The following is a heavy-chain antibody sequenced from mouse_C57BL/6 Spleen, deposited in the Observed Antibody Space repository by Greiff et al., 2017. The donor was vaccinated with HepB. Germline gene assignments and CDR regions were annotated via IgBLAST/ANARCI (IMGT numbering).Heavy chain of an antibody. D-gene: IGHD1-1*01. Sequence: LVESGAELVRPGASVKLSCKASGYTFTDYYINWVKQRPGQGLEWIARIYPGSGNTYYNEKFKGKATLTAEKSSSTAYMQLSSLTSEDSAVYFCAGDVYFYVSSYDFDDWGQGTTLTVSS. J-gene: IGHJ2*01. CDR1: GYTFTDYY. CDR3: AGDVYFYVSSYDFDD. V-gene: IGHV1-76*01. CDR2: IYPGSGNT.